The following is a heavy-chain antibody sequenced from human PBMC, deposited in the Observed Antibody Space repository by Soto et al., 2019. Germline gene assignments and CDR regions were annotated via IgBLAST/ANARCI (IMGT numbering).Heavy chain of an antibody. Sequence: VSVKVSCKASGYTFTGYYMHWVRQAPGQGLEWMGWINPNSGGTNYAQKFQGRVTMTRDTSISTAYMELSRLRSDDTAVYYCARDRVDIVRLVYACDAFDISGQRTMVTVS. D-gene: IGHD2-8*01. CDR2: INPNSGGT. CDR3: ARDRVDIVRLVYACDAFDI. V-gene: IGHV1-2*02. J-gene: IGHJ3*02. CDR1: GYTFTGYY.